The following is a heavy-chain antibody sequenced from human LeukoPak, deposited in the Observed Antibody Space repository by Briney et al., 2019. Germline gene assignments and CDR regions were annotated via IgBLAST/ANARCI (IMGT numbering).Heavy chain of an antibody. V-gene: IGHV4-59*08. Sequence: PSETLSLTCTVSGGSISSYYWSWIRQPPGKGLEWIGYIYYSGSTNYNPSLKSRVTISVDTSKNQFSLKLSSVTAADTAVYYCAGHLMYGGNAEFDYWGQGTLVTVSS. CDR3: AGHLMYGGNAEFDY. CDR1: GGSISSYY. D-gene: IGHD4-23*01. J-gene: IGHJ4*02. CDR2: IYYSGST.